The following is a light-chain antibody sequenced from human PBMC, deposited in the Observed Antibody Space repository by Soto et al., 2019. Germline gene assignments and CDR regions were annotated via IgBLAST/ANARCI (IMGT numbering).Light chain of an antibody. CDR3: TKYNSVQVN. CDR2: AAS. J-gene: IGKJ4*01. V-gene: IGKV1-27*01. CDR1: QGISNY. Sequence: DIQMTQSPSSLSASVGWRVTITCRASQGISNYLAWYHQKRGKVPKLLIYAASTLQSGVTSRFSRSGSGTDFTLTISSLQPEDAETYYSTKYNSVQVNFGGGTQLDIX.